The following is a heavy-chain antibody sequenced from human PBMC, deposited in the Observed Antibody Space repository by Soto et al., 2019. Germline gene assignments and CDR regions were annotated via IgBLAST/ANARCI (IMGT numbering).Heavy chain of an antibody. CDR3: ARDGQTTMVRGVRGGSYNYYGMDV. D-gene: IGHD3-10*01. J-gene: IGHJ6*02. CDR2: ISTYNGNT. Sequence: QVQLVQSGAEVKKPGASVKVSCKASGYTFTSYGISWVRHAPGQGLERMGWISTYNGNTNYAQKLQGRVTMTTDTATSTAYMELRSLRSDDPAVYYCARDGQTTMVRGVRGGSYNYYGMDVCGQGTKVTVSS. CDR1: GYTFTSYG. V-gene: IGHV1-18*04.